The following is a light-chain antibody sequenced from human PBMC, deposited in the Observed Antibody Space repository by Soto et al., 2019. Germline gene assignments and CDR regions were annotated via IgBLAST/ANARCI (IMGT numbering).Light chain of an antibody. CDR2: EVT. CDR3: SSYSSNSHWV. CDR1: SRDIGAHNH. J-gene: IGLJ3*02. Sequence: QSALTQPASVSGSPGQSITISCTGTSRDIGAHNHVSWYQQHPGKAPKLLIYEVTNRPSGISIRFSASKSGSAASLTISGLQAEDEADYYCSSYSSNSHWVFGGGTQVTVL. V-gene: IGLV2-14*01.